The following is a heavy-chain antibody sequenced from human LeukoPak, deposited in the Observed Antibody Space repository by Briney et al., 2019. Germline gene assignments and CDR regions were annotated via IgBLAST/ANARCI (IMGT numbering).Heavy chain of an antibody. D-gene: IGHD3-10*01. CDR3: ARDQGTWWFDP. J-gene: IGHJ5*02. CDR1: GGSISGYY. Sequence: SETLSFTCTVSGGSISGYYWSWIRQPPGRALEWIGYVSYSGSTNYNPSLKSRVTISVDTSKTQFSLTLTSVTAADTAVYYCARDQGTWWFDPWGQGTLVTVSS. CDR2: VSYSGST. V-gene: IGHV4-59*01.